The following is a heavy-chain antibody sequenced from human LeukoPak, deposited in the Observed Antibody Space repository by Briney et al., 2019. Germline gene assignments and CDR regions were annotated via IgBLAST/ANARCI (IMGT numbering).Heavy chain of an antibody. CDR2: IIPILGIA. J-gene: IGHJ6*02. CDR1: GGTFSSYA. CDR3: ARDRPLVVPAAIGYYYYGMDV. D-gene: IGHD2-2*01. Sequence: ASVKVSCKASGGTFSSYAISWVRQAPGQGLEWMGRIIPILGIANYAQKFQGRVTITADKSTSTAYMELSSLRSEDTAMYYCARDRPLVVPAAIGYYYYGMDVWGQGTTVTVSS. V-gene: IGHV1-69*04.